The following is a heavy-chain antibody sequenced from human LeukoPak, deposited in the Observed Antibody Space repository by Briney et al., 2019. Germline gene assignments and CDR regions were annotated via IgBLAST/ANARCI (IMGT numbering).Heavy chain of an antibody. J-gene: IGHJ4*02. Sequence: PGGSLRLSCAAPGFTFSSYSMNWVRQAPGKGLEWVSYISSSSSTIYYADSVKGRFTISRDNAKNSLYLQMNSLRAEDTAVYYCARDLWFGELKDWGQGTLVTVSS. V-gene: IGHV3-48*01. D-gene: IGHD3-10*01. CDR3: ARDLWFGELKD. CDR2: ISSSSSTI. CDR1: GFTFSSYS.